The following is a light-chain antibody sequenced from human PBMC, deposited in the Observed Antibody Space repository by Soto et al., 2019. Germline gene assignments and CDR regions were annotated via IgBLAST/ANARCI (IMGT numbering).Light chain of an antibody. J-gene: IGLJ3*02. CDR1: SSDVGGYNF. CDR2: EVS. V-gene: IGLV2-14*01. Sequence: QSVLTQPASVSGSPGQSITISCTGTSSDVGGYNFVSWYQQHPGKAPKLVISEVSNRPSGVSSRFSGSKSGDTASLTISGLQAEDEAEYYCRSFTSSNTWVFGGGTKLTVL. CDR3: RSFTSSNTWV.